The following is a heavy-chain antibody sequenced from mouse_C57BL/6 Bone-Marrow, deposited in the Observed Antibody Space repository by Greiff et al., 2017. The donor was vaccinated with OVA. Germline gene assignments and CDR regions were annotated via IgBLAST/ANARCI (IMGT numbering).Heavy chain of an antibody. Sequence: VQLQQSDAELVQPGASVKISCKVSGYTFTDHTIHWMKQRPEQGLEWIGYIYPSDGSTKYNEKFKGKATLTADKSSSTAYMQLNSLTSADSAVYSAAKGNVYGSSYLYWYIDVWGTGTTVTVSS. CDR3: AKGNVYGSSYLYWYIDV. CDR1: GYTFTDHT. J-gene: IGHJ1*03. V-gene: IGHV1-78*01. D-gene: IGHD1-1*01. CDR2: IYPSDGST.